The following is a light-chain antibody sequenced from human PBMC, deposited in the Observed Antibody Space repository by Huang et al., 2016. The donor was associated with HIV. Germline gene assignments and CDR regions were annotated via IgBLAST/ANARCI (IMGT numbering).Light chain of an antibody. CDR1: QSVSIT. V-gene: IGKV3-15*01. J-gene: IGKJ5*01. Sequence: EIVMTQSPVTLSVSPGERATLSCRASQSVSITLAWYQQKPGQAPRLLIYGASTRATGIAARFSGSGSGTDFTLTISSLQSEDFAVYYCQQYNNWPPVTFGQGTRLEIK. CDR2: GAS. CDR3: QQYNNWPPVT.